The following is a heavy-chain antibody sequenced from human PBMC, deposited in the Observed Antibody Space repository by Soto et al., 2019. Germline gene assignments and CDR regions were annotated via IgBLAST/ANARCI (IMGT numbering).Heavy chain of an antibody. D-gene: IGHD3-22*01. J-gene: IGHJ6*03. V-gene: IGHV1-58*02. Sequence: QMQLEQSGPEAKKPGTSVKVSCKASGFTFSNSAIQWVRQTRGQRLEWIGWIVVGSGNTNYARELHGRVTITRDMATSAAYMELSSLRSEDTAIYYCAASSGYYTSYYYMDVWGEGTTVTVSS. CDR1: GFTFSNSA. CDR3: AASSGYYTSYYYMDV. CDR2: IVVGSGNT.